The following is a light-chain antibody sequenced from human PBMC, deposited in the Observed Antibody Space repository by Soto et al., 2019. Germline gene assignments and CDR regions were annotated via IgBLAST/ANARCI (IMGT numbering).Light chain of an antibody. CDR1: QSISSW. CDR3: QQRWT. V-gene: IGKV1-5*01. Sequence: DIQMTQSPSTLSASVGDRVTITCRASQSISSWLAWYQQKPGKAPKLLIYDASSSESGVPSRFSGSGSGTEFTLTISSLQPDVFATYSCQQRWTFGQGTKVDIK. J-gene: IGKJ1*01. CDR2: DAS.